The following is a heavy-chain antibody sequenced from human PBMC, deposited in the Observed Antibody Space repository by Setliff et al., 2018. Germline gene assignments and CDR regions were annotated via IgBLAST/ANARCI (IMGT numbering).Heavy chain of an antibody. CDR1: GGTFSNSA. V-gene: IGHV1-69*13. CDR2: IIPIRGAA. J-gene: IGHJ6*03. Sequence: SVKVSCKAFGGTFSNSAINWVRQAPGQGLEWMGGIIPIRGAADYAQKFQGKVIITAGGSASTAYMELTSLRSDDAAVYYCARGPSGWSSATSRYYFYMDVWGKGTTVTVSS. CDR3: ARGPSGWSSATSRYYFYMDV. D-gene: IGHD6-19*01.